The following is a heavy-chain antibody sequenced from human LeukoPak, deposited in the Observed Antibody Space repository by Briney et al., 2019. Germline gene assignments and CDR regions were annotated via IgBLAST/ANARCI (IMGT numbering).Heavy chain of an antibody. Sequence: TSETLSLTCAVYGGSFSGYYWSWIRQPPGKGLEWIGEINHSGSTNYNPSLKSRVTISVDTSKNQFSLKLSSVTAADTAVYYCASVPVYYDILTGYYDTTFDYWGQGTLVTVSS. CDR1: GGSFSGYY. CDR2: INHSGST. J-gene: IGHJ4*02. D-gene: IGHD3-9*01. CDR3: ASVPVYYDILTGYYDTTFDY. V-gene: IGHV4-34*01.